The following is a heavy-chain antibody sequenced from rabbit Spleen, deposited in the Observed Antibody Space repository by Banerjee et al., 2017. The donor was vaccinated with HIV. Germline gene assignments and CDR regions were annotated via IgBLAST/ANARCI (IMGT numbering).Heavy chain of an antibody. D-gene: IGHD1-1*01. CDR1: GVSFSANSY. CDR2: IDIGSSGFT. CDR3: SRDTSSSFSSYGIDL. J-gene: IGHJ6*01. V-gene: IGHV1S40*01. Sequence: QSLEESGGDLVKPGASLTLTCTASGVSFSANSYMCWVRQAPGKGLEWIACIDIGSSGFTYFASWAKGRFTISKTSSTTVTLQMTSMTAADTATYFCSRDTSSSFSSYGIDLWGPGTLVTVS.